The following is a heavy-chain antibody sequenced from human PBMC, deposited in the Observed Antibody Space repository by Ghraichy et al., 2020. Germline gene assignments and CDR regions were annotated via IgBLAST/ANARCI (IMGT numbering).Heavy chain of an antibody. J-gene: IGHJ4*02. CDR2: ISYTGNT. Sequence: ETLSLTCTVSGDSISNSSYCWGWVRQPPGKGLEWIATISYTGNTYYNPSLKSRASISVDRSKNQFSVTLNSVSAADTAVYYCARHVRIRGGVPKFYFDYWAQGALVTVS. CDR3: ARHVRIRGGVPKFYFDY. CDR1: GDSISNSSYC. V-gene: IGHV4-39*07. D-gene: IGHD3-10*01.